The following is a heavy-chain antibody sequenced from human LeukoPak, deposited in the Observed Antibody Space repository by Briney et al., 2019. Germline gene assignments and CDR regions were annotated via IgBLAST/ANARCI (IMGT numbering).Heavy chain of an antibody. CDR2: VNHSGST. Sequence: SETLSLTCAVYGGSFSGYYWSWIRQPPGKGLEWIGEVNHSGSTNYNPSLKSRVTISVDTSKNQFSLKLSSVTAADTAVYYCARGGAVAGNWYFDLWGRGTLVTVSS. CDR3: ARGGAVAGNWYFDL. CDR1: GGSFSGYY. V-gene: IGHV4-34*01. D-gene: IGHD6-19*01. J-gene: IGHJ2*01.